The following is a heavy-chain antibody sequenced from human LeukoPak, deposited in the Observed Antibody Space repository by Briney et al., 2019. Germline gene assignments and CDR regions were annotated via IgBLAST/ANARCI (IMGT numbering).Heavy chain of an antibody. CDR2: IIPIFGTA. J-gene: IGHJ4*02. CDR3: ARGLVGASFFDY. CDR1: GGTFSSYA. Sequence: SVKVSCKASGGTFSSYAISWVRQAPGQGLEWMGGIIPIFGTASYAQKFQGRVTITADESTSTAYMELSSLRSEDTAVYYCARGLVGASFFDYWGQGTLVTVSS. D-gene: IGHD1-26*01. V-gene: IGHV1-69*13.